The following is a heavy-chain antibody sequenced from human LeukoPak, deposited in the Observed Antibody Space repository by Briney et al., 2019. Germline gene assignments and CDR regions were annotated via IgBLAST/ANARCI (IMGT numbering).Heavy chain of an antibody. CDR1: GFTFGTYW. CDR2: IKEDGSQK. Sequence: PGGSLRLSCAASGFTFGTYWMNWVRPAPGKGLEWLANIKEDGSQKHYVDSVKGRFTISRDNAKNSLYLQMNSLRVEDTAVYYCTRDDDCSGGACYFGYWGQGTLVTVSS. D-gene: IGHD2-15*01. CDR3: TRDDDCSGGACYFGY. V-gene: IGHV3-7*04. J-gene: IGHJ4*02.